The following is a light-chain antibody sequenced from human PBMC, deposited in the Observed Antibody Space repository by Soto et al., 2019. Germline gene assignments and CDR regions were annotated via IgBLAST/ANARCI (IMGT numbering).Light chain of an antibody. CDR3: QQCNDWPPWT. J-gene: IGKJ1*01. Sequence: EFVLTQSPGTLSLSPGERATLSCRASQSVSSSYLAWYQQKPGQAPRLLIYGASTRATGIPARFSGSGSGTEFTLSISSLQSEDFAVYYCQQCNDWPPWTFGQGTKVDI. CDR1: QSVSSSY. V-gene: IGKV3-15*01. CDR2: GAS.